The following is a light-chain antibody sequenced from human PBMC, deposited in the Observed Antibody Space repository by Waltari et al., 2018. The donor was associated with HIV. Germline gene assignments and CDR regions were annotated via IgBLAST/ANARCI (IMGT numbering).Light chain of an antibody. CDR1: HSLVYSDGNTY. CDR2: KVS. V-gene: IGKV2-30*01. CDR3: MQGTHWPYT. J-gene: IGKJ2*01. Sequence: DVVMTQSPLSLPVTLGQPASISCRSSHSLVYSDGNTYLNWFQQRPGQAARRLIYKVSNRDSGVPDRFGGSGSGTDFTLKISRVETEDVGVYYCMQGTHWPYTLGQGTKLEIK.